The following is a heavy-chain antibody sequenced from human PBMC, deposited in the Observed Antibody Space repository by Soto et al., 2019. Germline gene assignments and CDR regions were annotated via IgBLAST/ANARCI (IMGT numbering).Heavy chain of an antibody. V-gene: IGHV3-21*01. CDR2: ISSSSSYI. J-gene: IGHJ3*02. D-gene: IGHD3-16*01. CDR1: GFTFSTYS. CDR3: ARDGGGDLKVFDI. Sequence: EVQLVESGGGLVKPGGSLRLSCAASGFTFSTYSMNWVRQAPGKGLEWVSSISSSSSYIYYADSVKGRFTISRDNAKNSLYLKRNGRRAENRAVYYWARDGGGDLKVFDIGGQGTMVTVSS.